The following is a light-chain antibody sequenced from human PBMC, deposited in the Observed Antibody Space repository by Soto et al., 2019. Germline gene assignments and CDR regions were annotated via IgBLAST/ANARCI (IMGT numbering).Light chain of an antibody. CDR2: SND. Sequence: QSVLTQPPSASGTPGQRVTISCSGSSSNIGSNTVNWYRQLPGTAPKLLIYSNDQRPSGVPDRFSGSKSGTSASLAISGLQSEDEAEYYCAAWDGSLNGYVFGTGTKLTVL. V-gene: IGLV1-44*01. CDR3: AAWDGSLNGYV. J-gene: IGLJ1*01. CDR1: SSNIGSNT.